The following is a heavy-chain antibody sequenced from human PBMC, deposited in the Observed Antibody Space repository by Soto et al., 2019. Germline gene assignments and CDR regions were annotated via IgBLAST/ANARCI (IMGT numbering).Heavy chain of an antibody. Sequence: ASVKVSCKASGYTFTGYYMHWLRQAPGQGLEWMGWINPNSGGTNYAQKFQGRVTMTRDTSISTAYMELSRLRSDDTAVYYCARDPRVVPAAMGTYGMDVWGQGTTVTVSS. J-gene: IGHJ6*02. CDR2: INPNSGGT. CDR3: ARDPRVVPAAMGTYGMDV. V-gene: IGHV1-2*02. CDR1: GYTFTGYY. D-gene: IGHD2-2*01.